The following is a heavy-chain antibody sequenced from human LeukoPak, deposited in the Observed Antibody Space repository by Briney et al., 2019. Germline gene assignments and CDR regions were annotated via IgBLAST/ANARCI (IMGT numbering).Heavy chain of an antibody. CDR3: AKTWLGNFDY. Sequence: GGSLRLSCAASGFTFSGYEMNWVRQTPGKGLECVSSISSTGSIIYYADSVKGRFTISRDNAKNSLYLQMNSLRDEDTAVYYCAKTWLGNFDYWGQGTLVTVSS. D-gene: IGHD6-19*01. J-gene: IGHJ4*02. CDR1: GFTFSGYE. V-gene: IGHV3-48*03. CDR2: ISSTGSII.